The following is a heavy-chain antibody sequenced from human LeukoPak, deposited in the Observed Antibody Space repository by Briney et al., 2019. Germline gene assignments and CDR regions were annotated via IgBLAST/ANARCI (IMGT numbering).Heavy chain of an antibody. V-gene: IGHV4-4*07. J-gene: IGHJ4*02. CDR1: GGSISSYY. CDR3: ARDGSLLSGDYFDY. D-gene: IGHD2-15*01. Sequence: SETLSLTCTVSGGSISSYYWSWIRQPAGKGLEWIGRIYNSGSTNYNPSLKRRVTMSVDTSKNQFTRKLSSVTAADTAVYYCARDGSLLSGDYFDYWGQGTLVTVSS. CDR2: IYNSGST.